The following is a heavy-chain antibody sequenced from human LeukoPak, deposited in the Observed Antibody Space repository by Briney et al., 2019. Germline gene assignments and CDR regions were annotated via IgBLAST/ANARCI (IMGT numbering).Heavy chain of an antibody. V-gene: IGHV3-7*01. D-gene: IGHD3-22*01. CDR2: INQDGSGE. CDR1: GFTFSRYW. J-gene: IGHJ5*02. CDR3: ARKLYYYDTSPAGWSDP. Sequence: GGSLRLSCAAYGFTFSRYWMSLVRQAPGKGLEWVATINQDGSGEYYVDSVKGRFTISRDNAKNSLYLQINGLRAEDTAVYHCARKLYYYDTSPAGWSDPWGQGILVAVS.